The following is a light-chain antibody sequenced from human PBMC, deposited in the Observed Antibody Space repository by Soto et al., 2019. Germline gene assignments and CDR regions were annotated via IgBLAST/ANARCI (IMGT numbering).Light chain of an antibody. CDR1: QSINTY. J-gene: IGKJ1*01. CDR2: GAS. V-gene: IGKV1-39*01. Sequence: DIQMTHSPSSLSASVGDRVTITCQTSQSINTYLNWYQQKPGKAPKLLIYGASSLQSGVPLRFSGSGSGTDSTLTISSLEPEDFATYYCQESYSPLWGTCGQGTKVDIX. CDR3: QESYSPLWGT.